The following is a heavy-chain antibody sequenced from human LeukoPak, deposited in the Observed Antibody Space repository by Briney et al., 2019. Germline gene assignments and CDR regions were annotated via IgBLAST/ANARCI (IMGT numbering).Heavy chain of an antibody. CDR3: ARDSRYYFDSGDYYYRYFDY. D-gene: IGHD3-22*01. Sequence: SETLSLTCAVYGGSFSGCYWSWIRQPPGKGLEWIGYIYYSGSTNYNPSLKSRVTISVDTSKNQFSLKLSSVTAADTAVYYCARDSRYYFDSGDYYYRYFDYWGQGTLVTVSS. CDR2: IYYSGST. V-gene: IGHV4-59*01. CDR1: GGSFSGCY. J-gene: IGHJ4*02.